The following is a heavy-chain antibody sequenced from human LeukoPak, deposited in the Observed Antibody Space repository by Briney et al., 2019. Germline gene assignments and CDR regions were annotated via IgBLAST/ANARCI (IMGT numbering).Heavy chain of an antibody. Sequence: PGGSLRLSCAASGFTFSSYSMNWVRQAPGKGLGWVSSISSSSSYIYYADSVKGRFTISRDNAKNSLYLQMNSLRAEDTAVYYCARAKGELLWFGESTHLFDYWGQGTLVTVSS. CDR1: GFTFSSYS. CDR2: ISSSSSYI. D-gene: IGHD3-10*01. V-gene: IGHV3-21*01. J-gene: IGHJ4*02. CDR3: ARAKGELLWFGESTHLFDY.